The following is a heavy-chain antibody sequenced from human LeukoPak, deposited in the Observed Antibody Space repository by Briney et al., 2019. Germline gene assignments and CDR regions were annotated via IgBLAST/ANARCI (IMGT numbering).Heavy chain of an antibody. CDR2: ISAYNGNT. V-gene: IGHV1-18*01. D-gene: IGHD2-2*01. J-gene: IGHJ4*02. CDR1: GYTFTSYG. Sequence: ASVKVSCKASGYTFTSYGISWVRQAPGQGLEWMGWISAYNGNTNYAQKLQGRVTMTTDTSTSTAYMELRSLRSDDTAVYYCARELGYCSSTSCRNFDYWGQGTLVTVSS. CDR3: ARELGYCSSTSCRNFDY.